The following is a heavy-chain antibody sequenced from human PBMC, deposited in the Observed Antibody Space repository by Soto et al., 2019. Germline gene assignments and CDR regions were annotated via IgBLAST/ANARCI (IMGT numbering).Heavy chain of an antibody. CDR3: ARHNYGSGSTYFDY. Sequence: PSETMSLTCTVAGGYIISYYWSWIRQHTGKGLEWIGYIYYSGSTNYNPSLKSRVTISVDTSKNQFSLKLSSMTAADTAVYYCARHNYGSGSTYFDYWGQGTLVTVSS. CDR1: GGYIISYY. D-gene: IGHD3-10*01. J-gene: IGHJ4*02. V-gene: IGHV4-59*08. CDR2: IYYSGST.